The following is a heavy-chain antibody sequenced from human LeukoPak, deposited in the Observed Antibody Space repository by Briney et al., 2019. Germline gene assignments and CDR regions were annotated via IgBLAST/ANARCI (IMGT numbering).Heavy chain of an antibody. CDR1: GFPFSSHG. CDR2: IIGGGGST. CDR3: AHGAMYQLDY. J-gene: IGHJ4*02. V-gene: IGHV3-23*01. Sequence: GGTQRLSCAASGFPFSSHGMSWVRQAPGKGLEWVSGIIGGGGSTYYADSVKGRFTISGDNSRNTLFLQMNSLRAEDTAVYYCAHGAMYQLDYWGQGTLVTVSS. D-gene: IGHD2-2*01.